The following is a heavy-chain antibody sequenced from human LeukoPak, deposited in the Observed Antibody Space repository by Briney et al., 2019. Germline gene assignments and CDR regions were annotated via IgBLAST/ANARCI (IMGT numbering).Heavy chain of an antibody. D-gene: IGHD3-22*01. V-gene: IGHV3-23*01. CDR3: AKDLHYYDSSGYPSL. CDR1: GFNFSRYA. J-gene: IGHJ4*02. CDR2: LSGSAGST. Sequence: GGSLRLSCAASGFNFSRYAMSWVPPAPGKGLEWVSALSGSAGSTYYADSVKGRFAISRDNSKNTLYLQMNSLRAEDTAVYYCAKDLHYYDSSGYPSLWGQGTLVTVSS.